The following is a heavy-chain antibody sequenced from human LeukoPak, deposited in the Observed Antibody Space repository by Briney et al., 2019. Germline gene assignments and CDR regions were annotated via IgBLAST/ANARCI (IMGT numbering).Heavy chain of an antibody. CDR3: AREAPKISYALSYFQH. CDR2: INAGNGNT. Sequence: GASVKVSCKASGYTFTSYAMHWVRQAPGQRLEWMGWINAGNGNTKYSQKFQGRVTITRDTSASTAYMELSSLRSEDTAVYYCAREAPKISYALSYFQHWGQGTLVTVSS. V-gene: IGHV1-3*01. D-gene: IGHD1-26*01. CDR1: GYTFTSYA. J-gene: IGHJ1*01.